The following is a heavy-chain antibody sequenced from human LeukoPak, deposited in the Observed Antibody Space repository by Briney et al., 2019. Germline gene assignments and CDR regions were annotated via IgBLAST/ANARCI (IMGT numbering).Heavy chain of an antibody. J-gene: IGHJ6*03. V-gene: IGHV4-59*03. CDR2: NHYSGGT. Sequence: PSETLSLTCSVSGASITNYYLTWVRRSPGKGLECIGCNHYSGGTNYTPSLKSRVTIFIDATKNQFSLRLNSGSAADTAVYYCATAPKYYYLDVWGKGTTVTVSS. CDR1: GASITNYY. CDR3: ATAPKYYYLDV.